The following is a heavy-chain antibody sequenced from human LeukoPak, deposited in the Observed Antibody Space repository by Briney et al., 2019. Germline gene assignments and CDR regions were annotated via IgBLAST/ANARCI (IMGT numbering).Heavy chain of an antibody. CDR1: GGSFSGYY. Sequence: PSETLSLTCAVYGGSFSGYYGSWIRQPPGKGLEWIGEINHSGSTNYNPSLKSRVTISVDTSKNQFSLKLSSVTAADTAVYYCARAGDCSSTSCNSWFDPWGQGTLVTVSS. CDR2: INHSGST. CDR3: ARAGDCSSTSCNSWFDP. V-gene: IGHV4-34*01. D-gene: IGHD2-2*01. J-gene: IGHJ5*02.